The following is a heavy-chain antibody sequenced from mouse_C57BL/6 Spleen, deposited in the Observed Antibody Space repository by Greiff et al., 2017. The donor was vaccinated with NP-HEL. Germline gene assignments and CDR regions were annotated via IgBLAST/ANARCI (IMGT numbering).Heavy chain of an antibody. V-gene: IGHV5-4*01. Sequence: EVQLMESGGGLVKPGGSLKLSCAASGFTFSSYAMSWVRQTPEKRLEWVGTISDGGSYTYYPDNVKGRFTFSRDNAKNNLYLQMSQLKSEDTAMYYCARGGVFTWFAYWGQGTLVTVSA. CDR2: ISDGGSYT. CDR3: ARGGVFTWFAY. CDR1: GFTFSSYA. J-gene: IGHJ3*01.